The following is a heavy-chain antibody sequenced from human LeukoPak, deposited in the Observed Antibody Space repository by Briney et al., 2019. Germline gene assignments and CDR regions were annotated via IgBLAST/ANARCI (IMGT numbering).Heavy chain of an antibody. J-gene: IGHJ4*02. D-gene: IGHD2-21*02. CDR2: IIPILGIA. CDR1: GGTFSSYA. CDR3: ARDRDGGAFDY. Sequence: SVKVSCKASGGTFSSYAISWVRQAPGQGLEWMGRIIPILGIANYAQKFQGRVTITADKSTSTAYMELSSLRSEDTAVYYCARDRDGGAFDYWGQGTLVTVSS. V-gene: IGHV1-69*04.